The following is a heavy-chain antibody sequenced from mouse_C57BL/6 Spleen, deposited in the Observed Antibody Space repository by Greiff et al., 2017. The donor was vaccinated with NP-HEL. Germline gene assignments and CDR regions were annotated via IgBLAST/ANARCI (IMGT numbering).Heavy chain of an antibody. V-gene: IGHV1-15*01. Sequence: QVQLKQSGAELVRPGASVTLSCKASGYTFTDYEMHWVKQTPVHGLEWIGAIDPETGGTAYNQKFKGKAILTADKSSSTAYMELRSLTSEDSAVYYSTNHYDGHQRDYFDYWGQGTTLTVSS. D-gene: IGHD1-1*01. CDR2: IDPETGGT. CDR3: TNHYDGHQRDYFDY. J-gene: IGHJ2*01. CDR1: GYTFTDYE.